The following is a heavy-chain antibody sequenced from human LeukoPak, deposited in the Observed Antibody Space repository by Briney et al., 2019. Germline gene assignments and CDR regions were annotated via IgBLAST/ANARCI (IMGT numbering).Heavy chain of an antibody. D-gene: IGHD3-3*01. J-gene: IGHJ5*02. Sequence: PGGSLRLSCAASGFIFSSYWMSWVRQAPGKGLEWVANIKQDGSEKYYVDSVKGRFTISRDNAKNLLYLQMNSLRAEDTAVYYCAGRRVTIFGEVIRSRRHYFDPWGQGTLVTVSS. CDR1: GFIFSSYW. CDR2: IKQDGSEK. V-gene: IGHV3-7*01. CDR3: AGRRVTIFGEVIRSRRHYFDP.